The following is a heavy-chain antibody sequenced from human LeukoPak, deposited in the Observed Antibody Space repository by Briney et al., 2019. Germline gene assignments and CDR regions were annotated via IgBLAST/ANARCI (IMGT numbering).Heavy chain of an antibody. CDR3: ARDDVLAGYSPCLDY. Sequence: GGSLRLSCAASGFTFSGYDMIWVRQAPGKGLEWVSSIRSSSNFIYYADSVKGRFTISRDNSKNSLYLQMNSLRADDTAVYYCARDDVLAGYSPCLDYWGQGTLVTVSS. CDR2: IRSSSNFI. CDR1: GFTFSGYD. D-gene: IGHD3-9*01. V-gene: IGHV3-21*01. J-gene: IGHJ4*02.